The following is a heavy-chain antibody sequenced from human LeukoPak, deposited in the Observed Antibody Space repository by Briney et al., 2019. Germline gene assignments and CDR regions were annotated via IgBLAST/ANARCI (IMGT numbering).Heavy chain of an antibody. V-gene: IGHV1-3*01. CDR2: INAGNGNT. D-gene: IGHD3-10*01. Sequence: ASVKVSCKTSGHTFSNSGLHWVRQAPGQSLEWMGWINAGNGNTKYSQKFQDRLTITRDTSASTVYMELNSLKSEDTAMYYCARGRGLIGTSRFDPWGQGTLVIVSS. CDR3: ARGRGLIGTSRFDP. J-gene: IGHJ5*02. CDR1: GHTFSNSG.